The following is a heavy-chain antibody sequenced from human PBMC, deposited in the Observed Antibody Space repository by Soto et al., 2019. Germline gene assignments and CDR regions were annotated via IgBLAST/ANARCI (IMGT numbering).Heavy chain of an antibody. CDR3: ARIDSEGY. Sequence: QVQLVQSGAEVKKPGSSVKVSCKASGGTFSSYTISWVRQAHGQGLEWMGRIIPILGIANYAQKFQGRVTITADKSTSTAYMERSSLRSEDTAVYYCARIDSEGYWGQGTLVTVSS. J-gene: IGHJ4*02. CDR1: GGTFSSYT. D-gene: IGHD3-9*01. CDR2: IIPILGIA. V-gene: IGHV1-69*02.